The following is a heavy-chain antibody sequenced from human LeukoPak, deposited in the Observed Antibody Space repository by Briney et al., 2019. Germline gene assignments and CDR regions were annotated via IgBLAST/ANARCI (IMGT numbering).Heavy chain of an antibody. V-gene: IGHV3-23*01. Sequence: GGSLRLSCAASGFTFSSYAMSWVRQAPGKGLEWVSAISGSGGSTYYADSVKGRFTISRDNSKNTLYLQMNSLRAEDTAVYYCAKAVREFYYYYGMDVWGQGTTVTVSS. CDR3: AKAVREFYYYYGMDV. J-gene: IGHJ6*02. D-gene: IGHD3-10*02. CDR2: ISGSGGST. CDR1: GFTFSSYA.